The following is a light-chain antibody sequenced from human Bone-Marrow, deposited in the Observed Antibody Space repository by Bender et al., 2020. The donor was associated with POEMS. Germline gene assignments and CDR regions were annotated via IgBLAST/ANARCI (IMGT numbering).Light chain of an antibody. J-gene: IGLJ3*02. CDR1: VFPDQY. V-gene: IGLV3-25*03. CDR2: KDT. CDR3: NSFTNSNTWV. Sequence: SSELTQPPSVSVSPGQTARITCSADVFPDQYVYWYQQKAGQVPVLLIYKDTERPSGIPERFSGSTSGTTVTLTISGVQAEDEADYYCNSFTNSNTWVFGGGTNLIVL.